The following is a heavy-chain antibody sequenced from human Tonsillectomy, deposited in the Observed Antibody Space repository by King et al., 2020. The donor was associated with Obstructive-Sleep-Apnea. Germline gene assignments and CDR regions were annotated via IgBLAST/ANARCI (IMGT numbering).Heavy chain of an antibody. D-gene: IGHD3-16*02. CDR2: ISSDGSNE. CDR1: GFTFSRYA. Sequence: VQLVESGGGVVQPGRSLRLSCAGSGFTFSRYAMHWVRQPPGKGLQWGAIISSDGSNEDYADSVKGRFTISRDNSNNTMYLLLGSLRADDTAVYYCARDRYTRGGSPFNWGQGTLVTVSS. V-gene: IGHV3-30-3*01. CDR3: ARDRYTRGGSPFN. J-gene: IGHJ4*02.